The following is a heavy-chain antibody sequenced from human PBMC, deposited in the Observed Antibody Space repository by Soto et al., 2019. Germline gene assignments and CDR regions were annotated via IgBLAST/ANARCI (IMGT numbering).Heavy chain of an antibody. CDR2: IYYSGST. CDR3: ASYDSSTAESYYFDY. D-gene: IGHD3-22*01. Sequence: SETLSLTCTVSGGSISSSSYYWGWIRQPPGKGLEWIGSIYYSGSTYYNPSLKSRVTISVDTSKNQFSLKLSSVTAADTALYYCASYDSSTAESYYFDYWGQGTLVTVSS. J-gene: IGHJ4*02. V-gene: IGHV4-39*01. CDR1: GGSISSSSYY.